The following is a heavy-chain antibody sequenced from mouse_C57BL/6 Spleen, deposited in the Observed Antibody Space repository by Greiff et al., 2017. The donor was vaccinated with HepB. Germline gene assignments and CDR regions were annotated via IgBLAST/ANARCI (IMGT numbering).Heavy chain of an antibody. J-gene: IGHJ3*01. V-gene: IGHV3-6*01. CDR3: AREEGTNWDGFAY. D-gene: IGHD4-1*01. CDR1: GYSITSGYY. CDR2: ISYDGSN. Sequence: ESGPGLVKPSQSLSLTCSVTGYSITSGYYWNWIRQFPGNKLEWMGYISYDGSNNYNPSLKNRISITRDTSKNQFFLKLNSVTTEDTATYYCAREEGTNWDGFAYWGQGTLVTVSA.